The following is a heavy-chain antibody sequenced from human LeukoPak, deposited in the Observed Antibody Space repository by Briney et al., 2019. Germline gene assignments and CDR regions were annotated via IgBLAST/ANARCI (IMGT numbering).Heavy chain of an antibody. V-gene: IGHV1-46*01. CDR3: ASPLGEDGYNH. Sequence: GASVKVSCKASGYTFTSYYMHWVRQAPGQGLEWMEIINPSGGSTSYAQKFQGRVTMTRDTSTSTVYMELSSLRSEDTAVYYCASPLGEDGYNHWGQGTLVTVSS. J-gene: IGHJ4*02. D-gene: IGHD5-24*01. CDR2: INPSGGST. CDR1: GYTFTSYY.